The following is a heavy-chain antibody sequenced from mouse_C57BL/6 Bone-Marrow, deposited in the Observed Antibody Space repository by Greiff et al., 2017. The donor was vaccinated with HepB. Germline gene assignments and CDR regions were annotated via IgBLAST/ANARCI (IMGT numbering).Heavy chain of an antibody. D-gene: IGHD3-3*01. J-gene: IGHJ4*01. V-gene: IGHV1-74*01. CDR1: GYTFTSYW. CDR3: AIRAPLAYYAMDY. Sequence: QVHVKQPGAELVKPGASVKVSCKASGYTFTSYWMHWVKQRPGQGLEWIGRIHPSDSDTNYNQKFKGKATLTVDKSSSTAYMQLSSLTSEDSAVYYCAIRAPLAYYAMDYWGQGTSVTVSS. CDR2: IHPSDSDT.